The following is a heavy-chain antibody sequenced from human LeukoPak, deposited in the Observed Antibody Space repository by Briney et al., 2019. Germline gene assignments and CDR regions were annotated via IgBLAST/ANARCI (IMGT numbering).Heavy chain of an antibody. Sequence: GGSLRLSCAASGFTFSSYSMNWVRQAPGKGLEWVSVISSSSRNIYYADSVKGRFTISRDNAKSSLSLQMNSLRAEDTAVYYCASRGGIYYWGQGTLVTVST. CDR1: GFTFSSYS. CDR2: ISSSSRNI. D-gene: IGHD3-16*01. V-gene: IGHV3-21*01. CDR3: ASRGGIYY. J-gene: IGHJ4*02.